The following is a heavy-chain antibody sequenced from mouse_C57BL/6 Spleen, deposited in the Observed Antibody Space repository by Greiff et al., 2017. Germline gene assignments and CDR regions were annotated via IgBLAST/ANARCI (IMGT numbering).Heavy chain of an antibody. Sequence: LKQPGAELVMPGASVKLSCKASGYTFTSYWMHWVKQRPGQGLEWIGEIDPSDSYTNYNQKFKGKSTLTVDKSSSTAYMQLSSLTSEDSAVYYCARWGLGRFAYWGQGTLVTVSA. V-gene: IGHV1-69*01. CDR1: GYTFTSYW. J-gene: IGHJ3*01. D-gene: IGHD4-1*01. CDR2: IDPSDSYT. CDR3: ARWGLGRFAY.